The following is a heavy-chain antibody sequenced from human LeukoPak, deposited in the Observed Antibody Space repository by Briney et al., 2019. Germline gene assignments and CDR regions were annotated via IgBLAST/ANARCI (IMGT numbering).Heavy chain of an antibody. J-gene: IGHJ4*02. CDR1: GFTFNTQA. CDR3: ARDRGKLRYLDL. Sequence: GGSLRLSCVASGFTFNTQAMHWVRQAPGKELEWLAVMSLDGSSIYYADSVRGRFTISRDNSKNTLFLQMSSLRVEDTAVYYGARDRGKLRYLDLWGQGTLLTVSS. V-gene: IGHV3-30*15. CDR2: MSLDGSSI. D-gene: IGHD3-9*01.